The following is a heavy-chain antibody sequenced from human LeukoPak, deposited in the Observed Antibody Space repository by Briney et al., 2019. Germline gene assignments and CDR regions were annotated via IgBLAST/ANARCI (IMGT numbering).Heavy chain of an antibody. CDR3: ARDQRSGDSSGYYYGHDAFDI. J-gene: IGHJ3*02. CDR2: ISGSGGST. V-gene: IGHV3-23*01. Sequence: GGSLRLSCAASGFTFSSYAMSWVRQAPGKGLEWVSAISGSGGSTYYADSVKGRFTISRDNSKNTLYLQMNSLRAEDTAVYYCARDQRSGDSSGYYYGHDAFDIWGQGTMVTVSS. CDR1: GFTFSSYA. D-gene: IGHD3-22*01.